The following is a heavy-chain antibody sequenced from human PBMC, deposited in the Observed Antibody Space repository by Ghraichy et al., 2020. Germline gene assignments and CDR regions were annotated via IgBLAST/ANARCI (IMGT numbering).Heavy chain of an antibody. D-gene: IGHD3-10*01. CDR3: ARPPYYGSSPYYFDY. V-gene: IGHV3-33*01. CDR2: IWYDGSNK. J-gene: IGHJ4*02. CDR1: GFTFSSYG. Sequence: GSLRLSCAASGFTFSSYGMHWVRQAPGKGLEWVAVIWYDGSNKYYADSVKGRFTISRDNSKNTLYLQMNSLRAEDTAVYYCARPPYYGSSPYYFDYWGQGTLVTVSS.